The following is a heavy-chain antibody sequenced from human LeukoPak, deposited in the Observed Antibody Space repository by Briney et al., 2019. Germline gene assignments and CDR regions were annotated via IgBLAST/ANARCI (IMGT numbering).Heavy chain of an antibody. J-gene: IGHJ4*02. CDR2: IFGSGGSA. D-gene: IGHD2-15*01. CDR3: GKTTVGYSSGRFPGWPVDY. CDR1: GSTFNSYA. V-gene: IGHV3-23*01. Sequence: GGSLRLSCAASGSTFNSYAMYWVRQAPGKGLEWVSGIFGSGGSAHYADSVRGRFTISRDNSKNTVYLQLDSLRVEDTAVYYCGKTTVGYSSGRFPGWPVDYWGQGTLVTVSS.